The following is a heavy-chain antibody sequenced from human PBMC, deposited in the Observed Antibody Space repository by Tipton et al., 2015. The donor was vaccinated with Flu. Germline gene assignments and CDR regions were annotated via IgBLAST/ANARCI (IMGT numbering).Heavy chain of an antibody. CDR1: GGSISSYY. CDR2: IYYSGST. CDR3: ARGAAAALFY. V-gene: IGHV4-59*01. Sequence: LRLSCTVSGGSISSYYWSWIRQPPGKGLEWIGYIYYSGSTNYNPSLKSRVTISVDTSKNQFSLKLSSVTAADTAVYYCARGAAAALFYWGQGTLVTVSS. J-gene: IGHJ4*02. D-gene: IGHD6-13*01.